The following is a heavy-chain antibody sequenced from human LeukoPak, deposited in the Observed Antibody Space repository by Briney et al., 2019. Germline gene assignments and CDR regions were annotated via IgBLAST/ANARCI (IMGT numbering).Heavy chain of an antibody. D-gene: IGHD6-13*01. CDR2: ISSSGSTI. V-gene: IGHV3-48*03. CDR1: GFTFSSYE. J-gene: IGHJ3*02. CDR3: ARVRAAAGDAFDI. Sequence: PGGSLRLSCAASGFTFSSYEMNWVRQAPGKGLEWVSYISSSGSTICYADSVKGRFTISRDNAKNSLYLQMNSLRAEDTAVYYCARVRAAAGDAFDIWGQGTMVTVSS.